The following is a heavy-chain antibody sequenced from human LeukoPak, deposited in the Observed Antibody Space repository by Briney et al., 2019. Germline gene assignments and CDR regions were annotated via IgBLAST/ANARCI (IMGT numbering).Heavy chain of an antibody. V-gene: IGHV5-51*01. CDR3: ARLSPCTNGVCLYNWFDP. J-gene: IGHJ5*02. D-gene: IGHD2-8*01. CDR2: IYPGDSDT. CDR1: GYSFTSYW. Sequence: GESLKIFCKGSGYSFTSYWIGWVRQMPGKGLEWMGIIYPGDSDTRYSPSFQGQVTISADKSISTAYLQWSSLKASDTAMYYCARLSPCTNGVCLYNWFDPWGQGTLVTVSS.